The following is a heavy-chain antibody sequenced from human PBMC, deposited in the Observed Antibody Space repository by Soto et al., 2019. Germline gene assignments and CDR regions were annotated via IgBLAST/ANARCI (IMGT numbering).Heavy chain of an antibody. CDR1: GFTFSSYG. CDR3: AKERSSGYHDAFDI. V-gene: IGHV3-30*18. Sequence: QVQLVESGGGVVQPGRSLRLSCAASGFTFSSYGMHWVGQAPGKGLEWVAVISYDGSNKYYADSVKGRFTISRDNSKKTLYLQMNSLRAEDTAVYYCAKERSSGYHDAFDIWGQGTMVTVSS. CDR2: ISYDGSNK. J-gene: IGHJ3*02. D-gene: IGHD3-22*01.